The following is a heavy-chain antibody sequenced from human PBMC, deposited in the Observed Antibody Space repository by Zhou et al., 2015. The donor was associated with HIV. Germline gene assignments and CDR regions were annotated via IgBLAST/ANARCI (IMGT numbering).Heavy chain of an antibody. J-gene: IGHJ3*01. CDR3: AAVNYWWWGRYDAFDV. D-gene: IGHD2-21*01. Sequence: QVQLVQSGAEVKKPGSSVKVSCKASGGTFSNYAISWVRQAPGHGLEWVGRNIPNFGVSNYAQKFQGRVTITADKSTGTAYMELSSLRSDDTAVYYCAAVNYWWWGRYDAFDVWGQGTFVTVSS. V-gene: IGHV1-69*09. CDR2: NIPNFGVS. CDR1: GGTFSNYA.